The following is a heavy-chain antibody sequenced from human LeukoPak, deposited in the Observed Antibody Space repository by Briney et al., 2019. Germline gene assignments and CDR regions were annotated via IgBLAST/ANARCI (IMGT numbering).Heavy chain of an antibody. D-gene: IGHD3-22*01. Sequence: PSETLSLTCTVSGGSISSSSYYWGWIRQPPGKGLEWIGSIYYSGSTYHNPSLKSRVTISVDTSKNQFSLKLSSVTAADTAVYYCALRRSDYYDSSGYQVFDPWGQGTLVTVSS. CDR3: ALRRSDYYDSSGYQVFDP. CDR1: GGSISSSSYY. CDR2: IYYSGST. V-gene: IGHV4-39*01. J-gene: IGHJ5*02.